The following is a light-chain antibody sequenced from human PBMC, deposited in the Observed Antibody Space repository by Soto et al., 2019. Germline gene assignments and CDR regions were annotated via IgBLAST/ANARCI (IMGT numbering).Light chain of an antibody. V-gene: IGLV2-14*01. Sequence: QPVLTQPASVSGSPGQSITISCTGTSSDVGGFNYVSWYQQHPGKAPKLMIFDVSSRPTGVSNRFSCSKSGNTAALTISGLQAEDEAEYYCCSSTSSSTLVLFGGGTKLTVL. CDR1: SSDVGGFNY. J-gene: IGLJ2*01. CDR2: DVS. CDR3: CSSTSSSTLVL.